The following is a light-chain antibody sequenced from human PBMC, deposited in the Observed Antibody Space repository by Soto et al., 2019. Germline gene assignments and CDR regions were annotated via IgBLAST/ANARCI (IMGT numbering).Light chain of an antibody. Sequence: EVVRRYRPAPLHYTQGKGATLSCIASPGIADTSACYQHNPGQTPRLIIYDTSTRATGVATRFSGSRSGAEFTPTSNILQAEDVVVYCCQAYAFRPLTFGGVTRVDI. CDR1: PGIADT. J-gene: IGKJ4*01. CDR2: DTS. V-gene: IGKV3-15*01. CDR3: QAYAFRPLT.